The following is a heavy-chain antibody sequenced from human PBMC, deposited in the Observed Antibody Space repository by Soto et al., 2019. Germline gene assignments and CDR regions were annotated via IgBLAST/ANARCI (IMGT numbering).Heavy chain of an antibody. V-gene: IGHV3-30*18. CDR3: AKPNSVGALDY. Sequence: QVQLVESGGGVVQPGRSLRLSCAASGFTFSSYGMHWVRQAPGKGLEWVAVISYDGSNKYYADSVKGRFTISRDNSKNTLYLQMNSLRAEDTAVYYCAKPNSVGALDYWGQGTLVTVSS. CDR2: ISYDGSNK. D-gene: IGHD1-26*01. CDR1: GFTFSSYG. J-gene: IGHJ4*02.